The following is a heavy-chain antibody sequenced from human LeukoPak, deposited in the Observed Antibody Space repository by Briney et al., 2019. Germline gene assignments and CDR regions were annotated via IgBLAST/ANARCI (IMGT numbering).Heavy chain of an antibody. J-gene: IGHJ3*02. CDR2: ISGSGVST. CDR1: GFTPSSYA. CDR3: EKDGSRLDAFNI. D-gene: IGHD5-12*01. Sequence: GVSPRLPCAASGFTPSSYAMSWVRQAPRKGLEWVSAISGSGVSTYYSDSVKSRFTISTDNAKNTLYLQINILRAANTAVYYPEKDGSRLDAFNIWGQGTMVTVYS. V-gene: IGHV3-23*01.